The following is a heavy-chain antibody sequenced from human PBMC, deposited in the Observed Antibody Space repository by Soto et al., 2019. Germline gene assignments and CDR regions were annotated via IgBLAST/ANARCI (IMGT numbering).Heavy chain of an antibody. V-gene: IGHV3-66*01. J-gene: IGHJ4*02. D-gene: IGHD3-16*02. Sequence: EVQLVESGGGLVRAGGSLRLSCAVSGFTLSSNYMTWVRQVPGQGLDWVSIFFGAGSTYYSDSVRGRFTISRDTSKNTLYLQMNNLRAEDTAVYYCARGASGHSYRSPTFDYWGQGTLVTVSS. CDR3: ARGASGHSYRSPTFDY. CDR1: GFTLSSNY. CDR2: FFGAGST.